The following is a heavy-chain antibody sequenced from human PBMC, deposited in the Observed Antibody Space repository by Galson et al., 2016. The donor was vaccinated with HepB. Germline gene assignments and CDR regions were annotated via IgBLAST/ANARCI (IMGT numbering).Heavy chain of an antibody. CDR3: WGDRCGGNCYVRSSIDN. V-gene: IGHV4-39*02. CDR2: IYSSGST. D-gene: IGHD2-21*02. CDR1: GDSIGSNRYF. J-gene: IGHJ4*02. Sequence: SETLSLTCTVSGDSIGSNRYFWGWIRQPPGKGLEWIGSIYSSGSTYYNPSLMSRVSISVDTSKIQFSLKLSSVTAADTAVYYCWGDRCGGNCYVRSSIDNWGQGRLVTVSS.